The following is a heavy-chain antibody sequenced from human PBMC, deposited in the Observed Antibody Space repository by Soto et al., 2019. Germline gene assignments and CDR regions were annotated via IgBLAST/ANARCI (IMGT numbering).Heavy chain of an antibody. D-gene: IGHD2-15*01. CDR3: AASYCSGGRCSAYAMDI. V-gene: IGHV4-4*02. J-gene: IGHJ6*02. CDR2: IYYSGRT. Sequence: SETLSLTCTVSGGSINNGNSLSWFLQSPWRGLEWIGEIYYSGRTQYNPSLKSRISISVDNPKNQISLKLTSVTAADTARYYCAASYCSGGRCSAYAMDIWGQGTTVTVSS. CDR1: GGSINNGNS.